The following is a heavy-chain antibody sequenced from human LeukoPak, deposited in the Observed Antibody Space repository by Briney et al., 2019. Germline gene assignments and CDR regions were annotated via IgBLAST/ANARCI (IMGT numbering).Heavy chain of an antibody. D-gene: IGHD1-26*01. V-gene: IGHV3-30*18. CDR1: GFTFSSYG. CDR2: ISYDGSNK. J-gene: IGHJ4*02. CDR3: ANSYLGKYYFDY. Sequence: GGSLRLSCAASGFTFSSYGMHWVRQAPGKGLEWVAVISYDGSNKYYADSVKGRFTISRDNSKNTLYLQMNSLRAEDTAVYYCANSYLGKYYFDYWGQGTLVTVSS.